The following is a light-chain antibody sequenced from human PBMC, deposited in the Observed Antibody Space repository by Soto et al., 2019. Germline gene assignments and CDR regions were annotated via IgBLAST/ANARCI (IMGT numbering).Light chain of an antibody. V-gene: IGKV4-1*01. CDR3: QQYFSTPWT. J-gene: IGKJ1*01. CDR1: QSVLYSSNNKNY. CDR2: RAS. Sequence: DIVMTQSPDSLVVSLGERATINCKSSQSVLYSSNNKNYVAWYQQKPGQPPKLLLYRASTRESGGPDRFSGSGSGTDATLTISSLQAEDVAVYYCQQYFSTPWTFGQGTKVEI.